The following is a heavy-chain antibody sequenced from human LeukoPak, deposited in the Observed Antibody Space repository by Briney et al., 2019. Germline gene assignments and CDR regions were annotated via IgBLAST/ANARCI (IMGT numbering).Heavy chain of an antibody. J-gene: IGHJ4*02. Sequence: PGGSLRLSCAASGFTFSSYNMNWVRQAPGEGLEWVSSISSSSDYTYYADSVKVRFTISRDNAKNSLFLQMNSLRAEDTAVYYCARGGGVTGTTIQYWGQGTLVTVSS. V-gene: IGHV3-21*01. CDR1: GFTFSSYN. D-gene: IGHD1-7*01. CDR2: ISSSSDYT. CDR3: ARGGGVTGTTIQY.